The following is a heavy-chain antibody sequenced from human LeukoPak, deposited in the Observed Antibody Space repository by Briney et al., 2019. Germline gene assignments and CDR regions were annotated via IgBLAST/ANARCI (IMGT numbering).Heavy chain of an antibody. CDR3: ARGNYGDYPLDY. V-gene: IGHV3-66*01. CDR1: GFTFSSTY. D-gene: IGHD4-17*01. CDR2: IYTGGTT. J-gene: IGHJ4*02. Sequence: TGGSLRLSCAASGFTFSSTYMSWVRRAPGKGLEWVSVIYTGGTTHYADSVKGRFTISRDNSKNTLYLQMDSLRAKDTAVYYCARGNYGDYPLDYWGQGTLVTVSS.